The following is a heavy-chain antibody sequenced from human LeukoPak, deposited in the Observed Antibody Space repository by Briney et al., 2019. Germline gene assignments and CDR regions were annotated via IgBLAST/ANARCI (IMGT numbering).Heavy chain of an antibody. CDR3: AKDHTPYYYDSSGYLDY. D-gene: IGHD3-22*01. CDR1: GFTFSSYA. CDR2: ISGSGGST. J-gene: IGHJ4*02. V-gene: IGHV3-23*01. Sequence: GGSLRPSCAASGFTFSSYAMSWVRQAPGKGLEWVSAISGSGGSTYYADSVKGRFTISRDNSKNTLYLQMNSLRAEDTAVYYCAKDHTPYYYDSSGYLDYWGQGTLVTVSS.